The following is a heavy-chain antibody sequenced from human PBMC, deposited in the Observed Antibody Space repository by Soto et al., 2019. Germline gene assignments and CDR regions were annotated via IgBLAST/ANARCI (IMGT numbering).Heavy chain of an antibody. CDR1: GGSVSGGSYY. V-gene: IGHV4-61*01. CDR3: ARDLRRITIVRGVQHYFYGMDV. Sequence: SETLSLTCTVSGGSVSGGSYYWSWIRQPPGKGLEWIGYIYYSGSTNYNPSLKSRVTISVDTSKNQFSLKLSSVTAADTAVYYCARDLRRITIVRGVQHYFYGMDVWGQGTTVTVS. CDR2: IYYSGST. J-gene: IGHJ6*02. D-gene: IGHD3-10*01.